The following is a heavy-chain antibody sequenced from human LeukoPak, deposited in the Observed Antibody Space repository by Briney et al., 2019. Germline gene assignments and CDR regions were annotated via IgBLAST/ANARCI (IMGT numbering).Heavy chain of an antibody. Sequence: GGSLRLSCAASGFTVSSNYMSWVRQAPGKGLEWVSVIYSGGSTYYADSVKGRFTISRDNSKNTLYLQMNSLRAEDTAVYYCARGPQFYYDSRGPWDYWGQGTLVTVSS. J-gene: IGHJ4*02. CDR2: IYSGGST. V-gene: IGHV3-53*01. CDR3: ARGPQFYYDSRGPWDY. D-gene: IGHD3-22*01. CDR1: GFTVSSNY.